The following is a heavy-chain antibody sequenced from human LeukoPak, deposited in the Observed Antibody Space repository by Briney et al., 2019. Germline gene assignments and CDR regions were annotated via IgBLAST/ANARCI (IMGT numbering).Heavy chain of an antibody. V-gene: IGHV4-38-2*01. CDR3: ARHRSGSPVSAFDI. CDR1: GYSISSGYY. J-gene: IGHJ3*02. Sequence: PSETLSRTCAVSGYSISSGYYWGWIRQPPGKGLEWIGSIYHSGSTYYNPSLKSRVTISVDTSKNQFSLKLSSVTAADTAVYYCARHRSGSPVSAFDIWGQGTMVTVSS. D-gene: IGHD1-26*01. CDR2: IYHSGST.